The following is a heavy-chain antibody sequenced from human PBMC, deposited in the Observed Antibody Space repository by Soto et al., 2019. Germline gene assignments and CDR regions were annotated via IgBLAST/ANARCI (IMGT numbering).Heavy chain of an antibody. V-gene: IGHV4-34*01. CDR1: GGSFSGYY. J-gene: IGHJ6*02. Sequence: SETLSLTCAVYGGSFSGYYWSWIRQPPGKGLEWIGEINHSGSTNYNPSLKSRVTISVDTSKNQFSLKLSSVTAADTAVYYCARVSIVVVPAAIIRYYYYGMDVWGQGTTVTVYS. CDR2: INHSGST. D-gene: IGHD2-2*01. CDR3: ARVSIVVVPAAIIRYYYYGMDV.